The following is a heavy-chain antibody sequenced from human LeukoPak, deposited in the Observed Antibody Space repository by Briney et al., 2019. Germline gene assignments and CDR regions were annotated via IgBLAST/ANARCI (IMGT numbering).Heavy chain of an antibody. D-gene: IGHD6-13*01. CDR2: IIPIFGTA. V-gene: IGHV1-69*13. CDR1: GGTFSSYA. Sequence: ASVKVSCKASGGTFSSYAISWVRQAPGQGLEWMGGIIPIFGTANYAQKFQGRVTITADESTSTAYMELSSLRSEDTAVYYCARFSYTGYSSSWYPYFDYWGQGTLVTVSS. CDR3: ARFSYTGYSSSWYPYFDY. J-gene: IGHJ4*02.